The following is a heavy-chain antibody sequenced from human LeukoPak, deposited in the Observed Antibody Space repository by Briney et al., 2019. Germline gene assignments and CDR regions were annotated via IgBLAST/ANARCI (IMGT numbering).Heavy chain of an antibody. D-gene: IGHD2-8*01. CDR3: AREPTKIPSTNLLDF. CDR2: IYHSGST. Sequence: SETLSLTCAVSGGSISSGGYSWSWIRRPPGKGLEWIGYIYHSGSTYYNPSLKSRATISVDRSKNQFSLKLASATAADTAVFYCAREPTKIPSTNLLDFWGQGILVVVSS. J-gene: IGHJ4*02. V-gene: IGHV4-30-2*01. CDR1: GGSISSGGYS.